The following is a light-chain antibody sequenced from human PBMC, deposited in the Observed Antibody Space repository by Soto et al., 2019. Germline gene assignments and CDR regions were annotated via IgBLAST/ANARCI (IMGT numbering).Light chain of an antibody. CDR3: QQYGSSGT. CDR1: QGVGST. Sequence: IVLTQSPGTLSVSTGERVTLSCRASQGVGSTLAWYRQQPGQAPRLLIYDAYNRATGIPDRFSGSGSGTDFTLTISRLEPEDFAVYYCQQYGSSGTFGQGTKVDIK. CDR2: DAY. V-gene: IGKV3-20*01. J-gene: IGKJ1*01.